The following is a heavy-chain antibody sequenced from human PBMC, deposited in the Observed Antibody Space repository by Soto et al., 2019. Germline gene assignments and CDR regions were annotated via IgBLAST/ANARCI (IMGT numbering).Heavy chain of an antibody. CDR1: GFTFNTYA. CDR2: VSGSGGIT. D-gene: IGHD3-10*01. V-gene: IGHV3-23*01. J-gene: IGHJ2*01. CDR3: VKGGDRGDWYFDV. Sequence: EVQLLESGGGLVQPGRSLRLSCAASGFTFNTYAMSWVRQAPGKGMEWVSRVSGSGGITFYSDSVKGRFTISRDNSKNTLYLQMSSLRVEDTAVYFCVKGGDRGDWYFDVWGRGAQVTVSS.